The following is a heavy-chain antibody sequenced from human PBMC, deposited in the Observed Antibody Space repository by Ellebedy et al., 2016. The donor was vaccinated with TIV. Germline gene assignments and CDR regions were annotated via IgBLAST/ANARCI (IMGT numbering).Heavy chain of an antibody. CDR3: ARDSTPRTIVVNYFDY. Sequence: PGGSLRLSCAASGFTFSSYSINWVRQAPGKGLEWVSYISYSSNTIYYADSVKGRFTISRDNAKNSLYLQMNSLRDEDTAVYYCARDSTPRTIVVNYFDYWGQGVAVTVSS. J-gene: IGHJ4*02. CDR1: GFTFSSYS. D-gene: IGHD3-22*01. CDR2: ISYSSNTI. V-gene: IGHV3-48*02.